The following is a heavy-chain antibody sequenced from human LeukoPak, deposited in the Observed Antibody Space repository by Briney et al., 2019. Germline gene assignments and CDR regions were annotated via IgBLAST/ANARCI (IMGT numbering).Heavy chain of an antibody. CDR1: GGTFSSYA. J-gene: IGHJ5*02. V-gene: IGHV1-69*04. D-gene: IGHD5-18*01. CDR2: IIPILGIA. Sequence: SVKVSCKAPGGTFSSYAISWVRQAPGQGLEWMGRIIPILGIANYAQKFQGRVTITADKSTSTAYMELSSLRSEDTAVYYCARSLWIQLWGYNWFDPWGQGTLVTVSS. CDR3: ARSLWIQLWGYNWFDP.